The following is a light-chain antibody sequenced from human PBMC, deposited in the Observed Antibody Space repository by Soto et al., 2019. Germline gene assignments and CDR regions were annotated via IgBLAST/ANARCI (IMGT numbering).Light chain of an antibody. CDR2: GNS. J-gene: IGLJ2*01. Sequence: QSVLTQPPSVSGAPGQRVTISCTGSSSNIGAGYDVHWYQQLPGTAPKLLIYGNSNRPSGVPDRFSGSKSGTSASLALTGVQAEDEADYYCQSYDSSLSAHVVFGGGTKLTVL. CDR1: SSNIGAGYD. CDR3: QSYDSSLSAHVV. V-gene: IGLV1-40*01.